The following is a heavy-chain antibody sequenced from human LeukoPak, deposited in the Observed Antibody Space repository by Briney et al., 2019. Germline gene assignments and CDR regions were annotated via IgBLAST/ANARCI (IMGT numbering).Heavy chain of an antibody. Sequence: SETLSLTCTVSGGSISSSSYHWGWIRQPPGKGLEWIGSVFYSGNTYDNPSLKSRVTISVDTSNQFSLKLNSVTAADTAVYYCARHRSKWLQSSFDYWGQGTLVTVSS. D-gene: IGHD5-24*01. CDR1: GGSISSSSYH. J-gene: IGHJ4*02. CDR2: VFYSGNT. V-gene: IGHV4-39*01. CDR3: ARHRSKWLQSSFDY.